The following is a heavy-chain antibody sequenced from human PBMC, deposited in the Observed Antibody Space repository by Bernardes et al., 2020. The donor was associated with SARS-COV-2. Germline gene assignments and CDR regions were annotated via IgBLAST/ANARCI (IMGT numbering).Heavy chain of an antibody. CDR2: MNRDGSEK. D-gene: IGHD6-19*01. CDR3: ARDWSSGYYGVDL. J-gene: IGHJ5*02. CDR1: GFTFKIYC. V-gene: IGHV3-7*01. Sequence: GGSLRLSCAASGFTFKIYCVTWVRQIPGKGLEWVANMNRDGSEKYYVDSVKGRFTISRDNAKNSLFLQMNNLRREDSAIYYCARDWSSGYYGVDLWGPGTRVTVSS.